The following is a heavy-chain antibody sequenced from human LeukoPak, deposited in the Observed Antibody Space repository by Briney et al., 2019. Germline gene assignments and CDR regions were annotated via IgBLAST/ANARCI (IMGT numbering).Heavy chain of an antibody. CDR2: IKQDGSEK. CDR3: ARDLYYDSSGPYRY. Sequence: GGSLRLSCAASGFTFSSYWMSWVRQAPGKGLEWVANIKQDGSEKYYVDSVKGRFTISRDNAKNSLYLHMNRLRAEDTAVYYCARDLYYDSSGPYRYWGQGTLVTVSS. V-gene: IGHV3-7*01. D-gene: IGHD3-22*01. J-gene: IGHJ4*02. CDR1: GFTFSSYW.